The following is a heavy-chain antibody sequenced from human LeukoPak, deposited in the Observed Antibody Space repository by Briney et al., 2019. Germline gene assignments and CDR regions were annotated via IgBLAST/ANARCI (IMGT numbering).Heavy chain of an antibody. Sequence: GGSLRLSCAASGFTFRSYEMNWVRQAPGKGLEWVSFISNSGDSIYYADSVKGRFTISRDNAKNSLFLQMNRLRAEDTAVYYSARSEARFMLSWGQGALVTVSS. D-gene: IGHD3-16*02. V-gene: IGHV3-48*03. CDR3: ARSEARFMLS. CDR2: ISNSGDSI. J-gene: IGHJ4*02. CDR1: GFTFRSYE.